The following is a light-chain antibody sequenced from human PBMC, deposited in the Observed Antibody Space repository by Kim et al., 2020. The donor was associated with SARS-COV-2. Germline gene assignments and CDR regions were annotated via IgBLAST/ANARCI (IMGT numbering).Light chain of an antibody. Sequence: VSSGSRAILSCRASQSVSSNLAWYQQKPGQAPRLLIYGASTRATGIPARFSGSGSGTEFTLTISSLQSEDFAVYYCQQYTNWPPYTFGQGTKLEI. V-gene: IGKV3-15*01. CDR1: QSVSSN. J-gene: IGKJ2*01. CDR2: GAS. CDR3: QQYTNWPPYT.